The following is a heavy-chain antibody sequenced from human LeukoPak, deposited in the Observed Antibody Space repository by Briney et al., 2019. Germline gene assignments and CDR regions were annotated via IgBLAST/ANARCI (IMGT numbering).Heavy chain of an antibody. CDR3: ARENYDYVWGSYRYLDY. V-gene: IGHV3-74*01. D-gene: IGHD3-16*02. CDR2: INSDGSSI. CDR1: GFTFSSHW. Sequence: GGSLRLSCAASGFTFSSHWMHWVRQAPGKGLVWVSRINSDGSSISYADSVKGRFTISRDNAKNTLYLQMNSLRAEDTAVYYCARENYDYVWGSYRYLDYWGQGTLVTVSS. J-gene: IGHJ4*02.